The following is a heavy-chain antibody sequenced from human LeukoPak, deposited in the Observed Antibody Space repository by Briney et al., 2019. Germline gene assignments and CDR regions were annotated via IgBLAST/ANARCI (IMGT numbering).Heavy chain of an antibody. Sequence: PGGSLRLSCAASGFSFSSYAMNWVRQAPGKGLEWVSAISGSGGGTYYADSVKGWFTISRDNSKNTLYLQMNSLRAEDTAVYYCAKDQGPAVQPGFDYWGQGTLVTVSS. D-gene: IGHD1-14*01. V-gene: IGHV3-23*01. CDR3: AKDQGPAVQPGFDY. J-gene: IGHJ4*02. CDR1: GFSFSSYA. CDR2: ISGSGGGT.